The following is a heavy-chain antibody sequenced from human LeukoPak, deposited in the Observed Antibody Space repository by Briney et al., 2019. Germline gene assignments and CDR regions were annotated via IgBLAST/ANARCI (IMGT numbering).Heavy chain of an antibody. D-gene: IGHD3-16*02. CDR1: GFTFSNYN. Sequence: GGSLRLSCAASGFTFSNYNMNWVRQTPGKGLEWVSSITRGSIYTFYADSVKGRFTISRDNAKNSLYLQMNSLRAEDTAVYYCAREGPGNFRGFDYWGQGTLVTVSS. CDR3: AREGPGNFRGFDY. CDR2: ITRGSIYT. V-gene: IGHV3-21*04. J-gene: IGHJ4*02.